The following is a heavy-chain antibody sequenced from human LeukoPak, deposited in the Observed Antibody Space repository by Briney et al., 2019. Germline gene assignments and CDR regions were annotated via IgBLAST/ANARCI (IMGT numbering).Heavy chain of an antibody. D-gene: IGHD2-8*02. CDR3: ARYNSVCPGGRCYLMPPDY. Sequence: ASVKVSCKASGYTFTRYGITWVRQAPGQGLEWMGWISAYNGNTNYVQKLQGRVTMTRDTSTSTAYMELRSLRSDDTAVYYCARYNSVCPGGRCYLMPPDYWGQGTLVTVSS. CDR2: ISAYNGNT. CDR1: GYTFTRYG. V-gene: IGHV1-18*01. J-gene: IGHJ4*02.